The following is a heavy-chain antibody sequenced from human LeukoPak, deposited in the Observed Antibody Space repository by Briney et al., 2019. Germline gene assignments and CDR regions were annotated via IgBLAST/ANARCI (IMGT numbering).Heavy chain of an antibody. D-gene: IGHD1-1*01. CDR1: GGSINSSGYY. CDR2: MYYRGST. CDR3: ARGAGHQLSRRNYYAMDV. J-gene: IGHJ6*02. V-gene: IGHV4-39*07. Sequence: SETLSLTCTVSGGSINSSGYYWGWVRQPPGKGLEWIGSMYYRGSTYYNPSLKSRVTISVDTSKNQFSLKLSSVTAADTAVYYCARGAGHQLSRRNYYAMDVWGQGTTVTVSS.